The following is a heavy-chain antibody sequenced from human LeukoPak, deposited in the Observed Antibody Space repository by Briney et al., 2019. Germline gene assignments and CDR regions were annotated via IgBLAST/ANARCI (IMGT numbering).Heavy chain of an antibody. Sequence: GASVKVSCKASGYTFTSYVISWVRQAPGQGLEWMGWISGYSGNTNYAQKLQGRVTMTTDTSTTTAYMELRSLRSDDTAVYYCARDVSPENSAYDWAIYYYYTIDVWGQGTTVTVS. CDR2: ISGYSGNT. V-gene: IGHV1-18*01. CDR1: GYTFTSYV. D-gene: IGHD5-12*01. CDR3: ARDVSPENSAYDWAIYYYYTIDV. J-gene: IGHJ6*02.